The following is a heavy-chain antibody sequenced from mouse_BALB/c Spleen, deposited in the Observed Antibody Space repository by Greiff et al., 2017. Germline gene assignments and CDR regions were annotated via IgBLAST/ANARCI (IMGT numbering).Heavy chain of an antibody. D-gene: IGHD2-2*01. CDR3: ARHYYGYDEFAY. Sequence: EVKLMESGGGLVKPGGSLKLSCAASGFAFSSYDMSWVRQTPEKRLEWVAYISSGGGSTYYPDTVKGRFTISRDNAKNTLYLQMSSLKSEDTAMYYCARHYYGYDEFAYWGQGTLVTVSA. CDR2: ISSGGGST. CDR1: GFAFSSYD. J-gene: IGHJ3*01. V-gene: IGHV5-12-1*01.